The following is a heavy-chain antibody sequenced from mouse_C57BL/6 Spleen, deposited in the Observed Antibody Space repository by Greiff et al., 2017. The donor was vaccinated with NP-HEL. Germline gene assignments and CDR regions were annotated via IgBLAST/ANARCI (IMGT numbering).Heavy chain of an antibody. J-gene: IGHJ3*01. Sequence: QVQLKESGPGLVQPSQSLSITCTVSGFSLTSYGVHWVRQSPGKGLEWLGVIWSGGSTDHNAAFISSLSISKDNSKIQVFFKMNSLQADDTAIYYCARLYYDYDGRFAYWGQGTLVTVSA. CDR1: GFSLTSYG. CDR3: ARLYYDYDGRFAY. CDR2: IWSGGST. V-gene: IGHV2-2*01. D-gene: IGHD2-4*01.